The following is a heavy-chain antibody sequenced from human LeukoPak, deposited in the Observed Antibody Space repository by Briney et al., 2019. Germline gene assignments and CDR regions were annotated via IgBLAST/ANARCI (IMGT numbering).Heavy chain of an antibody. V-gene: IGHV3-48*03. CDR3: AGSHYYGSGSYYPPPTLY. CDR2: VSSSGSNI. CDR1: GFTFSSYE. J-gene: IGHJ4*02. D-gene: IGHD3-10*01. Sequence: GGSLRLSCAASGFTFSSYEMNWVRQAPGKGLEWVSYVSSSGSNIYYADSVKGRFTISRDNAKNSLYMQMNSLRAEDTAVYYCAGSHYYGSGSYYPPPTLYWGQGTLVTVSS.